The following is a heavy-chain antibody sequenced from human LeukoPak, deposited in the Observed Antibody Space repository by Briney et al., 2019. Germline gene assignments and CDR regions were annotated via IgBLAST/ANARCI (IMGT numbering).Heavy chain of an antibody. V-gene: IGHV3-15*01. J-gene: IGHJ4*02. CDR1: GFTFSNAW. CDR3: TRGRFGDYYFDY. CDR2: IKSKTDGGTA. D-gene: IGHD3-10*01. Sequence: GGSLRLSCAASGFTFSNAWMNWVRQAPGKGLEWVGRIKSKTDGGTADYAAPVKGRFTISRDDSKNTLYLEMNSLKTEDTAVYYCTRGRFGDYYFDYWGQGTLVTVPS.